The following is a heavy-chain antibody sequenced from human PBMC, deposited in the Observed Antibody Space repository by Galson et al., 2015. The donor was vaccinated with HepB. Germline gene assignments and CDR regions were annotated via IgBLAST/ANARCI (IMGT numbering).Heavy chain of an antibody. Sequence: SLRLSCAASGFTFSSYWMSWVRQAPGKGLEWVANTKQDGSEKYYVDSVKGRFTISRDNAENSLYLQMNSLRAEDTAVYYCARESRTAMVTGVIVLFDYWGQGTLVTVSS. D-gene: IGHD5-18*01. J-gene: IGHJ4*02. CDR1: GFTFSSYW. V-gene: IGHV3-7*01. CDR3: ARESRTAMVTGVIVLFDY. CDR2: TKQDGSEK.